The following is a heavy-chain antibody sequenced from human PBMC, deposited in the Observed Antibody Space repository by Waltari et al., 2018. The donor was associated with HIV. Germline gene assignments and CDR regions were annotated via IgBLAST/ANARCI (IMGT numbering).Heavy chain of an antibody. CDR1: GFTFSNFW. Sequence: EVQLVESGGGWVQPGGSLRLSCAASGFTFSNFWMSWVRQAPGKGLEWVAYINQAGSRKYYVDSVKGRFTISRDNAKNSLYLQMNSLRAEDTAVYYCARGIAVAGRYYFYGMDVWGQGTTVTVSS. V-gene: IGHV3-7*01. CDR3: ARGIAVAGRYYFYGMDV. CDR2: INQAGSRK. J-gene: IGHJ6*02. D-gene: IGHD6-19*01.